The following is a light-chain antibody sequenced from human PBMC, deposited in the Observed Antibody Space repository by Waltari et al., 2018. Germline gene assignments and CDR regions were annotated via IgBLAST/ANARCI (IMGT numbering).Light chain of an antibody. J-gene: IGLJ3*02. V-gene: IGLV2-8*01. Sequence: QSALTQPPSASGSPGQSVTLSCTGTSSDYVSWFQHHPGKAPKLMIYEVSKRPLGVPDRFSGSKSGNTASLTVSGLQADDEAHYYCSSYADNTLVFGGGTKLTVL. CDR2: EVS. CDR1: SSDY. CDR3: SSYADNTLV.